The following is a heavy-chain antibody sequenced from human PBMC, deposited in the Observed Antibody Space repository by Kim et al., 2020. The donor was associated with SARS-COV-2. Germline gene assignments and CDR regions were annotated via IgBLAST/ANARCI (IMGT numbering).Heavy chain of an antibody. CDR2: IYTDGST. V-gene: IGHV4-39*01. J-gene: IGHJ3*01. D-gene: IGHD2-8*01. CDR3: TKPRAWANTFDV. Sequence: SETLSLTCTVSGGSISSSSPYWVWIRQPPGKGLEFIGYIYTDGSTFCNPSLRSRLTMSQDTSKNQFSLRLSSVTAADTAVYYCTKPRAWANTFDVWGRGT. CDR1: GGSISSSSPY.